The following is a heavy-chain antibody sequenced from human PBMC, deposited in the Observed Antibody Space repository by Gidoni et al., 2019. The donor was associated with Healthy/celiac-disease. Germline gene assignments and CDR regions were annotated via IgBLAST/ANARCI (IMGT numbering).Heavy chain of an antibody. CDR1: GFTFTSYA. CDR2: ISGSGGST. V-gene: IGHV3-23*01. CDR3: AKVISPLTTGGARYYYYYGMDV. D-gene: IGHD4-17*01. J-gene: IGHJ6*02. Sequence: EVQLLESGGGLVQPGWSLRLSCAASGFTFTSYAMSWVRQAPGKGLQWVAAISGSGGSTYYADSVKGRFTISRDNSKNTLYLQMNSLRAEDTAVYYCAKVISPLTTGGARYYYYYGMDVWGQGTTVTVSS.